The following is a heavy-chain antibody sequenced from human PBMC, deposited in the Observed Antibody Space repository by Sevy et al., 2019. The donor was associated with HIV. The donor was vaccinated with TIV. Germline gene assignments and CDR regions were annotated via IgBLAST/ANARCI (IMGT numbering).Heavy chain of an antibody. V-gene: IGHV3-23*01. CDR3: ASTIDYDSSGYYFNFDY. J-gene: IGHJ4*02. D-gene: IGHD3-22*01. CDR1: GFTFNSYA. Sequence: GGSLRLSCAASGFTFNSYAMGWVRQAPGKGLEWVSGISGSGGSIYYADSVKGRFTISRDNSKNTLYLQMKSLRAEDTAAYYCASTIDYDSSGYYFNFDYWGQGILVTVSS. CDR2: ISGSGGSI.